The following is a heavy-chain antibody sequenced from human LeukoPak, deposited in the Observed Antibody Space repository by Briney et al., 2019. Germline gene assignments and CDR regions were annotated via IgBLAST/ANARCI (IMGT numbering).Heavy chain of an antibody. CDR1: GLTFSSYA. V-gene: IGHV3-23*01. CDR2: ISGSGGST. J-gene: IGHJ4*02. D-gene: IGHD6-13*01. CDR3: AKDQALGIAAAGPFDY. Sequence: PGGSLRLSCAASGLTFSSYAMSWVRQAPGKGLEWVSAISGSGGSTYYADSVKGRFTISRDNSKNTLYLQMNSLRAEDTAVYYCAKDQALGIAAAGPFDYWGQGTLVTVSS.